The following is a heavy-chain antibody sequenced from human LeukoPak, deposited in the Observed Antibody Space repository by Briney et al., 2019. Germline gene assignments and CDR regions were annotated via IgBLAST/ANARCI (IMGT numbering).Heavy chain of an antibody. V-gene: IGHV4-34*01. CDR2: INHSGST. CDR3: ARDQEITMFRRVIIIPGSFDY. Sequence: SETLSLTCAVYGGSFSGYYWSWIRQPPGKGLEWIGEINHSGSTNYNPSLKSRVTISVDTSKNQFSLKLSSVNAADTAVYHCARDQEITMFRRVIIIPGSFDYWGQGTLVTVSS. J-gene: IGHJ4*02. CDR1: GGSFSGYY. D-gene: IGHD3-10*01.